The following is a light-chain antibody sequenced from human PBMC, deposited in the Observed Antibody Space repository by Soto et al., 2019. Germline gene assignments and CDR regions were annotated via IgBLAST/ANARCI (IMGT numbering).Light chain of an antibody. J-gene: IGKJ4*01. Sequence: DIQMTQSPSTLSASVGDRVTITCRASQRISSWLAWHQQKPGKAPKVLIYKASSLESGVPSRFSGSGSGTEVTLTISSLQPDDFATYYCQQYNTYPLTFGGGTKVEIK. V-gene: IGKV1-5*03. CDR3: QQYNTYPLT. CDR2: KAS. CDR1: QRISSW.